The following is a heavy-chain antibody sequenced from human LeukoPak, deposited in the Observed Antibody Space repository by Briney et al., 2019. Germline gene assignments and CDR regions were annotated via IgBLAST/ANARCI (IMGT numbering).Heavy chain of an antibody. Sequence: GGSLRLSCAASGFTFSSYAMHWVRQAPGKGLEWVAVISYDGSNKYYADSVKGRFTISRDNSKNTLYLQMNSLRAEDTAVYYCARDIRDGSHNSNYFDYWGQGTLVTVSS. CDR3: ARDIRDGSHNSNYFDY. CDR2: ISYDGSNK. CDR1: GFTFSSYA. J-gene: IGHJ4*02. V-gene: IGHV3-30*04. D-gene: IGHD5-24*01.